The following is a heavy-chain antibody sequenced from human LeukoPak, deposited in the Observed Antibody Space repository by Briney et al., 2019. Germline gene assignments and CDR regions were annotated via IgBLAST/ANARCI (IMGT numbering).Heavy chain of an antibody. CDR2: IYHSGST. CDR3: ARAPGGRRAYCVDV. V-gene: IGHV4-4*02. J-gene: IGHJ6*04. D-gene: IGHD3-16*01. Sequence: SETLSLTCAVSGGSISSSNWWSWVRQPPEKGLEWIGEIYHSGSTNYNPSLKGRVTISVDKSKNQFSLKLSSVTAADTAVYYCARAPGGRRAYCVDVWGKGTTVTISS. CDR1: GGSISSSNW.